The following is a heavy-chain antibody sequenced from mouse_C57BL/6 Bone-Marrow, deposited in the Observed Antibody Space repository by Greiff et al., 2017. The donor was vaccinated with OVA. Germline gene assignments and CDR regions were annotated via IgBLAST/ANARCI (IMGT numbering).Heavy chain of an antibody. Sequence: QVQLKQPGTELVKPGASVKLSCKASGYTFTSYWLHWVKQRPGQGLEWIGNINPSNGGTNYNEKFKSKATLTVDKSSSTAYMQLSSLTSEDSAVYYCAREGSHYYGSSYWFAYWGQGTLVTVSA. J-gene: IGHJ3*01. D-gene: IGHD1-1*01. CDR1: GYTFTSYW. CDR2: INPSNGGT. CDR3: AREGSHYYGSSYWFAY. V-gene: IGHV1-53*01.